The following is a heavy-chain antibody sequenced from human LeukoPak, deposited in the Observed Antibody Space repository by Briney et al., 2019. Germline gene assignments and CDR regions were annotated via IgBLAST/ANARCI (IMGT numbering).Heavy chain of an antibody. Sequence: GGSLRLSCAASGFTFSTYSMNWVRQAPGKGLEWVSSISSSGSDIYYADSVKGRFTISRDNAKNSLYLQMNSLRAEDTAVYYCAKNHVAVAGMGLLSGYFDLWGRGTLVTVSS. V-gene: IGHV3-21*04. CDR1: GFTFSTYS. D-gene: IGHD6-19*01. CDR2: ISSSGSDI. J-gene: IGHJ2*01. CDR3: AKNHVAVAGMGLLSGYFDL.